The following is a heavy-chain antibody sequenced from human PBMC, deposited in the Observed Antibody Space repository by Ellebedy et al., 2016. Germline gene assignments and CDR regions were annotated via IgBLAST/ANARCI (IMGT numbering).Heavy chain of an antibody. J-gene: IGHJ5*02. CDR1: GFSLRTSGAG. D-gene: IGHD1-14*01. CDR3: AHARRYTGFGNQINVRFDA. CDR2: LYWDGSD. Sequence: SGPTLVKPTQTLTLTCSFSGFSLRTSGAGVGWLRQPPGEALEWISLLYWDGSDDYRPSLRTRVTITKDTSSHRVVLKLTNVDPTDSATYFCAHARRYTGFGNQINVRFDAWGPGIMVTVSS. V-gene: IGHV2-5*02.